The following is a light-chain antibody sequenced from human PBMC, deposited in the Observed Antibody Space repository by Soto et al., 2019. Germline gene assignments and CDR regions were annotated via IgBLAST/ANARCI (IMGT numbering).Light chain of an antibody. CDR3: QQHNTYSRT. CDR2: DSS. CDR1: QSISSW. J-gene: IGKJ1*01. V-gene: IGKV1-5*01. Sequence: DIQMTQSPSTLSASVGDRVTITCRASQSISSWLAWYQEKPGKAPKLLIYDSSSLDTGVPSRFSGSGSGTEFTLTISSLQPDDFATYYCQQHNTYSRTFGQGTKVDIK.